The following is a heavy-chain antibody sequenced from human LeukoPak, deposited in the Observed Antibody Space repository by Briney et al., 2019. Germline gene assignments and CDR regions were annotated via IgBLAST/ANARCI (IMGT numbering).Heavy chain of an antibody. D-gene: IGHD3-3*01. Sequence: SETLSLTCTVSGGSISSYYWSWIRQPPGRGLEWIGYIYYSGSTYYNPSLKSRVTISVDTSKNQFSLKLSSVTAADTAVYYCARSSTIFGVVNDYWGQGTLVTVSS. V-gene: IGHV4-59*08. CDR3: ARSSTIFGVVNDY. CDR1: GGSISSYY. J-gene: IGHJ4*02. CDR2: IYYSGST.